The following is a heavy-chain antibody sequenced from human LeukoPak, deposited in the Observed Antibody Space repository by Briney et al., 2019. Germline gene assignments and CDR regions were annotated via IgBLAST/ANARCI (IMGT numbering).Heavy chain of an antibody. CDR1: GYSFTDYY. D-gene: IGHD3-3*01. CDR2: INPNSGGT. Sequence: GASVKVSCKASGYSFTDYYVHWVRQAPGQGLEWMGWINPNSGGTNHAQKFQGRVTMTRDTSISTAYMELSRLRSDDTAVYYCARVPNFWSGYLRYWGQGTLVTVSS. V-gene: IGHV1-2*02. J-gene: IGHJ4*02. CDR3: ARVPNFWSGYLRY.